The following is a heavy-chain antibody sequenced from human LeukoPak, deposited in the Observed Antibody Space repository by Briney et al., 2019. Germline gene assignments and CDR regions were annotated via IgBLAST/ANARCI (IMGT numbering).Heavy chain of an antibody. CDR3: ARGRFVVVPAAIGASGIDY. Sequence: PSETLSLTCAVSGGSISSGGYSWSWIRQPPGKGLEWIGYIYHSGSTYYNPSLKSRVTISVDTSKNQFSLKLSSVTAADTAVYYCARGRFVVVPAAIGASGIDYWGQGTLVTVSS. J-gene: IGHJ4*02. V-gene: IGHV4-30-2*01. CDR1: GGSISSGGYS. CDR2: IYHSGST. D-gene: IGHD2-2*01.